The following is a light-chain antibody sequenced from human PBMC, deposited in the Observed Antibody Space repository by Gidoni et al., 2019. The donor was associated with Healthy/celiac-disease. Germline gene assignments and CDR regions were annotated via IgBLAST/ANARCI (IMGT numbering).Light chain of an antibody. Sequence: EIVLTQSPATLSLYPGERATLSCRASQSVSSYLAWYQQKPGHAPRLLIYVASNRATGIPARFSGSGSGTDFTLTISSLEPEDFAVYYCQQRSNWPRTFGQGTKVEIK. CDR2: VAS. V-gene: IGKV3-11*01. J-gene: IGKJ1*01. CDR1: QSVSSY. CDR3: QQRSNWPRT.